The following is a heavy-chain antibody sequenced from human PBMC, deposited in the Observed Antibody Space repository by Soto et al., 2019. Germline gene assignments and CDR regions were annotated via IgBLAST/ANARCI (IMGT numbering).Heavy chain of an antibody. J-gene: IGHJ6*02. V-gene: IGHV1-46*01. CDR3: AASIHAAAGRTYGMDV. CDR1: GYTFTSYY. D-gene: IGHD6-13*01. CDR2: INPSGGST. Sequence: QVQLVQSGAEVKKPGASVKVSCKASGYTFTSYYMHWVRQAPGQGLEWMGIINPSGGSTSYAQKFQGRVTMTRDTSTSTLYMELSSLRSEDTAVYYCAASIHAAAGRTYGMDVWGQGTTVTVSS.